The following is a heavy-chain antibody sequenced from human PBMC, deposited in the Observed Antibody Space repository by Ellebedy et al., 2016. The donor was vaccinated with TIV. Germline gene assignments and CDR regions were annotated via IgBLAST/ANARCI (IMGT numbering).Heavy chain of an antibody. D-gene: IGHD2-2*01. V-gene: IGHV3-30*01. CDR3: AKGAIPYRYCSSTSCSGPLDY. Sequence: GGSLRLSCAASGFTFSSYAMHWVRQAPGKGLEWVAVISYDGSNKYYADSVKGRFTISRDNSKNSLYLQMNSLRAEDMALYYCAKGAIPYRYCSSTSCSGPLDYWGQGTLVTVSS. J-gene: IGHJ4*02. CDR1: GFTFSSYA. CDR2: ISYDGSNK.